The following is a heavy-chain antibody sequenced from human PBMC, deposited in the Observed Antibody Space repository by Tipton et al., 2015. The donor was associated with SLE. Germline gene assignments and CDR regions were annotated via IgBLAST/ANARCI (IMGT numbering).Heavy chain of an antibody. CDR3: ARVRPPLSIFGVVKGTDYYYMDV. Sequence: TLSLTCAVYGGSVSGYYWSWIRQPPGKGLEWIGEINHSGSTNYNPSLKSRVTISVDTSKNQFSLKLSSVTAADTAVYYCARVRPPLSIFGVVKGTDYYYMDVWGKGTTVTVSS. J-gene: IGHJ6*03. CDR2: INHSGST. V-gene: IGHV4-34*01. D-gene: IGHD3-3*01. CDR1: GGSVSGYY.